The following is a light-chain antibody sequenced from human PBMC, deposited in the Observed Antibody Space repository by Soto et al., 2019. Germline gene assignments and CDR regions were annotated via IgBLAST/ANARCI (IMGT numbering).Light chain of an antibody. V-gene: IGLV1-44*01. CDR2: GND. CDR1: SSNIESNT. J-gene: IGLJ2*01. Sequence: QSVLTQPPSASGTPGQRVTISCSGSSSNIESNTVNWYQQLPGTAPKLLIYGNDQRPSGVPDRFSGSKSGTSASLAISGLHSEDEADYYCAAWDASLNGPVFGGGTKLTVL. CDR3: AAWDASLNGPV.